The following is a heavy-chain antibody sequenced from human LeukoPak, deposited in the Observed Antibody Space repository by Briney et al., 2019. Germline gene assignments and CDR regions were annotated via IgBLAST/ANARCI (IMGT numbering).Heavy chain of an antibody. Sequence: ASVKVSCKVSGYTLTELSMHWVRQAPGKGLEWMGGFDPEDGGTIYAQKFQGRVTITRDTSASTAYMELSSLRSEDTAVYYCARVKWELLPDYWGQGTLVTVSS. CDR3: ARVKWELLPDY. D-gene: IGHD1-26*01. J-gene: IGHJ4*02. CDR2: FDPEDGGT. CDR1: GYTLTELS. V-gene: IGHV1-24*01.